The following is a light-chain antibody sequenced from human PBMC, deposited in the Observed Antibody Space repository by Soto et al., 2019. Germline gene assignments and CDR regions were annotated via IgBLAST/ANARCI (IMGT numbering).Light chain of an antibody. V-gene: IGLV8-61*01. CDR3: VLYMGSGIGV. Sequence: QTVVTQEPSFSVSPGGTVTLTCGLSSGSVSTSYYPSWYQQTPGQAPRTLIYSTNTRSSGVPDRFSGSILGNKAALTTTGAQADDESDYYCVLYMGSGIGVFGGGTKVTVL. CDR2: STN. J-gene: IGLJ3*02. CDR1: SGSVSTSYY.